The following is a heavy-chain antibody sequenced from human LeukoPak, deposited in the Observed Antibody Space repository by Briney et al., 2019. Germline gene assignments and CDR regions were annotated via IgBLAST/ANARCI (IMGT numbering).Heavy chain of an antibody. CDR1: GGTFSSYA. Sequence: ASVKVSCKASGGTFSSYAISWVRQAPGQGLEWMGGIIPIFGTANYAQKFQGRVTITADKSTSTAYMELSSLRSEDTAVYYCAREDHDSSGYYYAGAAFDIWGQGTMVTVSS. CDR3: AREDHDSSGYYYAGAAFDI. D-gene: IGHD3-22*01. CDR2: IIPIFGTA. J-gene: IGHJ3*02. V-gene: IGHV1-69*06.